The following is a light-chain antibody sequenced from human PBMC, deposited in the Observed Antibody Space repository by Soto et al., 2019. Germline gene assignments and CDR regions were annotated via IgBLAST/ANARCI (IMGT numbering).Light chain of an antibody. CDR3: AAWDDSLNGVV. J-gene: IGLJ2*01. CDR2: SKD. CDR1: SSNMGSNI. Sequence: QSVLTQPPSASGTPGQRVTISCSGSSSNMGSNIVNWYQQLPGAAPKLLIYSKDQRPSGVPDRFSGSKSGTSASLAISGLQSEDEAYYYCAAWDDSLNGVVFGGGTKLTVL. V-gene: IGLV1-44*01.